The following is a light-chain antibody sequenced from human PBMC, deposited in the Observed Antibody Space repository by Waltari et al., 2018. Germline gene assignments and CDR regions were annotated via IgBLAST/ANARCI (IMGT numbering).Light chain of an antibody. CDR1: SSDVDNYNY. Sequence: QSALTQPASVSGSPGQSITISCTGTSSDVDNYNYVSWYQQHPGKAPKLMIYEVSNRPSGVSHRFSVSKSGNTASLTISGLQAEDEADYYCSSYTSSSTYVFGTGTKVTVL. J-gene: IGLJ1*01. V-gene: IGLV2-14*01. CDR2: EVS. CDR3: SSYTSSSTYV.